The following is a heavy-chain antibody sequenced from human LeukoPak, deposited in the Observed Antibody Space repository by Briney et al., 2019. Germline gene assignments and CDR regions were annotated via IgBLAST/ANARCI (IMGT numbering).Heavy chain of an antibody. Sequence: SETLSLTCTVSGGSISRSFYYWGWIRQSPGKGLEWIGSIYYSDSGTMYYNPSLKSRVTMSADTSKNQFSLRVSSVTAADTAVYYCARRPPALGAFDIWGQGAMVTVSS. CDR1: GGSISRSFYY. CDR3: ARRPPALGAFDI. CDR2: IYYSDSGTM. J-gene: IGHJ3*02. V-gene: IGHV4-39*01.